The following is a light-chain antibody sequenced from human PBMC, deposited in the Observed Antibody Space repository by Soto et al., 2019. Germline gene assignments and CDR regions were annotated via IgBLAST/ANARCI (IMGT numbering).Light chain of an antibody. V-gene: IGKV1-33*01. CDR3: QQYGNLPLT. J-gene: IGKJ4*01. CDR1: QDINIY. Sequence: DIQMTQSPSSLSAFVGDRVTITCQASQDINIYLNWYQQKPGKAPKLLIYDASNLETGVPSKFSGSRSGTDFTFSISSLQPEDIATYYCQQYGNLPLTFGGGTKVEI. CDR2: DAS.